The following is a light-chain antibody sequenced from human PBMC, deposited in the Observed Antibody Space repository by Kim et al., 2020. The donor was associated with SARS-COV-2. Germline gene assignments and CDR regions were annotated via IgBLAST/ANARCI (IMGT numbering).Light chain of an antibody. J-gene: IGKJ2*01. CDR3: QQLNSYPPT. CDR1: QGIIGY. CDR2: AAS. V-gene: IGKV1-9*01. Sequence: SAFVGDRVTNTCRTSQGIIGYLAWFQQQPGKAPKLLIYAASTLKGGVPTRFSGSGSGTEFTLTIGSLQPEDFATYYCQQLNSYPPTFGQGTKLEI.